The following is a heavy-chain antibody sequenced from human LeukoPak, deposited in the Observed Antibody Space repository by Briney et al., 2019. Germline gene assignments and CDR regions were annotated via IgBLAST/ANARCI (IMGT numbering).Heavy chain of an antibody. J-gene: IGHJ5*02. CDR2: ISGSGGST. Sequence: TGGSLRLSCAASGFTFDDYAIHWVRQAPGKGLEWVSAISGSGGSTYYADSVKGRFTIARDNSKNTLYLQMNSLGAEDTAVYYCAKVMRAGYNWNDHNWFDPWGQGTLVTASS. CDR3: AKVMRAGYNWNDHNWFDP. CDR1: GFTFDDYA. D-gene: IGHD1-1*01. V-gene: IGHV3-23*01.